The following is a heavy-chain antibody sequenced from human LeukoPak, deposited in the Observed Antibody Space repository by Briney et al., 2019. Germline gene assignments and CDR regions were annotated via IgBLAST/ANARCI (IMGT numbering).Heavy chain of an antibody. CDR1: GGSISSSSYY. CDR3: ARHPSGWFDP. Sequence: SETLSLTCTVSGGSISSSSYYWGWIRQPPGKGLEWIGSIYYSGSTYYNPSLKSRVTISVDTSKNQFSLKLSSVTAADTAVYHCARHPSGWFDPWGQGTLVTVSS. V-gene: IGHV4-39*01. CDR2: IYYSGST. D-gene: IGHD3-3*01. J-gene: IGHJ5*02.